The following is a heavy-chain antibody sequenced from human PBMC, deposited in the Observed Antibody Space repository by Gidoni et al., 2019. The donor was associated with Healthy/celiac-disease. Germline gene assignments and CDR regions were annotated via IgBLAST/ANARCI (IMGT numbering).Heavy chain of an antibody. Sequence: EVQLVEHGGGLVQPGRSLRLSCAAPGFTFDAYAMHWVRHAPGKGLVWVSVISWNRGSIGYADSVKGRFTISRDNAKNSLYLQMNSLRAEDTALYYCAKDIGGDYNYWYFDLWGRGTLVTVSS. D-gene: IGHD4-17*01. J-gene: IGHJ2*01. CDR3: AKDIGGDYNYWYFDL. CDR2: ISWNRGSI. V-gene: IGHV3-9*01. CDR1: GFTFDAYA.